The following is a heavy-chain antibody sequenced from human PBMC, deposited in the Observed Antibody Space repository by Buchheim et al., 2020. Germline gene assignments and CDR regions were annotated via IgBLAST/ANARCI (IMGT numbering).Heavy chain of an antibody. V-gene: IGHV4-61*01. CDR2: IYYSGST. CDR3: ARGRLSRYCSGGSCYGRVDY. J-gene: IGHJ4*02. Sequence: QVRLQESGPGLVKPSETLSLTCTVSGGSVSSGSYYWSWIRQPPGKGLEWIGYIYYSGSTNYNPSLKSRVTISVDTSKNQFSLKLSSVTAADTAVYYCARGRLSRYCSGGSCYGRVDYWGQGTL. D-gene: IGHD2-15*01. CDR1: GGSVSSGSYY.